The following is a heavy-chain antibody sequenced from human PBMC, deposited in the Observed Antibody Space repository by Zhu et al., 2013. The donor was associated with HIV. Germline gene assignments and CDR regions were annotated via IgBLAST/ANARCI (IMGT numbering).Heavy chain of an antibody. J-gene: IGHJ3*02. CDR1: GYTFSNFA. CDR2: ITPYNGKT. V-gene: IGHV1-18*03. Sequence: QVQLVQSSGDVKKPGASVRVSCKTSGYTFSNFAISWVRQAPGQGLEWMGWITPYNGKTTYSHKMQGRVTMTADISTGTVHMDLRTLTSDDLALYYCTRGMEGQTMTAFDIWGPGXWHRXF. CDR3: TRGMEGQTMTAFDI. D-gene: IGHD1-1*01.